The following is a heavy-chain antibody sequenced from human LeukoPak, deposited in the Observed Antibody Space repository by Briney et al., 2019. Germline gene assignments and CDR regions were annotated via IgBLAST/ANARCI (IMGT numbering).Heavy chain of an antibody. D-gene: IGHD1-1*01. CDR1: GFTFSSYG. V-gene: IGHV3-30*02. Sequence: GGSLRLSCAASGFTFSSYGMHWVRQAPGKGLKWVAFIRYDGSNKYYADSVKGRFTISRDNSKNTLYLQMNSLRAEDTAVYYCAKEGTPYYYYMDVWGKGTTVTVSS. CDR2: IRYDGSNK. J-gene: IGHJ6*03. CDR3: AKEGTPYYYYMDV.